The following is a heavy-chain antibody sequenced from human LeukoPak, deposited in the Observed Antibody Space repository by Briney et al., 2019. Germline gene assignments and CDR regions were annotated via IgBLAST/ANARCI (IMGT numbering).Heavy chain of an antibody. D-gene: IGHD5-12*01. CDR2: SYYRGSS. Sequence: SETLSLTCSVSGDSITRYYWTWVRQPPGKGLEWIGYSYYRGSSNYNPSLRSRATISVDPSKNQFSLKLTSATAADTAVCYCARGDDYKSTLFDYWGQGTLVTVSS. CDR3: ARGDDYKSTLFDY. V-gene: IGHV4-59*01. CDR1: GDSITRYY. J-gene: IGHJ4*02.